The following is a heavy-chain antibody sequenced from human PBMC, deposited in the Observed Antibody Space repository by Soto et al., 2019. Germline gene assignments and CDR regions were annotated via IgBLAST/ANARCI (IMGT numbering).Heavy chain of an antibody. CDR3: ARHPLWFGELSSFDY. CDR1: GGSISSSSYY. V-gene: IGHV4-39*01. J-gene: IGHJ4*02. D-gene: IGHD3-10*01. CDR2: IYYSGST. Sequence: QLQLQESGPGLVKPSETLSLTCTVSGGSISSSSYYWGWIRQPPGKGLEWIGSIYYSGSTYYNPYLKSRVTISVDTSKNQFSLKLSSVTAADTAVYYCARHPLWFGELSSFDYWGQGTLVTVSS.